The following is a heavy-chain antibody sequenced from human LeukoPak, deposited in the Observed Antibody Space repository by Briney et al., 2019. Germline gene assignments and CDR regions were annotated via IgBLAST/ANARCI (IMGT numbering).Heavy chain of an antibody. CDR3: ARGRDSGSRTFYFDY. CDR1: GYTFTDYY. V-gene: IGHV1-2*02. CDR2: ISPISGGT. D-gene: IGHD1-26*01. J-gene: IGHJ4*02. Sequence: ASVKVSCKASGYTFTDYYLHWMRQAPGQGLEWLAWISPISGGTKYAQKFQGRVTLTRDTSINTAYMELSRLGSDDTAVYFCARGRDSGSRTFYFDYWGQGTLVTVSS.